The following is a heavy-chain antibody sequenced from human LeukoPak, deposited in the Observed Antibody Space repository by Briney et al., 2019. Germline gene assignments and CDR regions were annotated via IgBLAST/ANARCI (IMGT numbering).Heavy chain of an antibody. CDR3: AKGVTTVRIYYHGMDV. D-gene: IGHD4-17*01. Sequence: GGSLRLSCAASGFTFSSCAMSWVRQAPGKGLEWVSLISGSGDSRYYADSVRGRFTISRDNAKNTLWLQMNSLRAEDTAVYYCAKGVTTVRIYYHGMDVWGQGTTVTVSS. J-gene: IGHJ6*02. CDR2: ISGSGDSR. CDR1: GFTFSSCA. V-gene: IGHV3-23*01.